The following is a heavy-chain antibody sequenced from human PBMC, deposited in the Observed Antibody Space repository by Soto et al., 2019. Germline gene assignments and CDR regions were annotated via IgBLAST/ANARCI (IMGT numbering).Heavy chain of an antibody. D-gene: IGHD3-3*01. V-gene: IGHV4-61*01. CDR3: AIVDFWSGYYRYGMDV. CDR2: IYYSGST. Sequence: SETLSLTCTVSGGSVSSGSYYWSWIRQPPGKGLEWIGYIYYSGSTNYNPSLKSRVTISVDTSKNQFSLKLSSVTAADTAVYYCAIVDFWSGYYRYGMDVWGQGTTVTVAS. CDR1: GGSVSSGSYY. J-gene: IGHJ6*02.